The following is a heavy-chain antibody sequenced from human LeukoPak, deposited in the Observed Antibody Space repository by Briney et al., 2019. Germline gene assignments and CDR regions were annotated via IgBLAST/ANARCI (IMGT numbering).Heavy chain of an antibody. Sequence: GGSLRLSCAASGFTFSSYEMNWVRQAPGKGLELVSYISSSGSTIYYADSVKGRFTISRDNAKNSLYLQMNSLRAEDTAVYYCARAPRWSRYFDYWGQGTLVTVSS. V-gene: IGHV3-48*03. CDR1: GFTFSSYE. D-gene: IGHD4-23*01. CDR2: ISSSGSTI. CDR3: ARAPRWSRYFDY. J-gene: IGHJ4*02.